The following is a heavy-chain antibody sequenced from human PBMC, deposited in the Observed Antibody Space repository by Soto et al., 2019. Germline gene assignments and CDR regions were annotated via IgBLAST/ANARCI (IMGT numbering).Heavy chain of an antibody. Sequence: SETLSLTCTVSGGSINDYFWTWIRQPPGKGLEWIGYIYYSGSTYYNPSLRSRVTLSVDTSKNQFSLELTSVTAADTAVYFCARVDILTVYGCMDVWGQGTTVTVSS. CDR1: GGSINDYF. V-gene: IGHV4-30-4*08. D-gene: IGHD3-9*01. CDR2: IYYSGST. CDR3: ARVDILTVYGCMDV. J-gene: IGHJ6*02.